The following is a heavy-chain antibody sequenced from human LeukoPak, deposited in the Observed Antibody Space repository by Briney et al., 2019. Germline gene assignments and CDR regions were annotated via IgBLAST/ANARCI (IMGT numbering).Heavy chain of an antibody. CDR1: GFTFSRYW. CDR2: IKEDGNVK. V-gene: IGHV3-7*03. Sequence: QPGGSLRLSCAASGFTFSRYWMSWVRQAPGKGLEWVANIKEDGNVKNYVDSVKGRFTISRDNAKNSLFLQMNSLRAEDTAVYYCARERYGNYNWGQGTLVTVSS. D-gene: IGHD4-11*01. J-gene: IGHJ4*02. CDR3: ARERYGNYN.